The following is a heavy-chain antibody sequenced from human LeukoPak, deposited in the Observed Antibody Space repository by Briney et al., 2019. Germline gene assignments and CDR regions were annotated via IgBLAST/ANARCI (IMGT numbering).Heavy chain of an antibody. D-gene: IGHD6-13*01. CDR1: GGSFSGYY. Sequence: PSETLSLTCAVYGGSFSGYYWSWIRQPPGKGLEWIGEINHSGSTNYNPSLKSRVTISVDTSKNQFSLKLSSVTAADTAVYCCASYSSSWYREDYWGQGTLVTVSS. J-gene: IGHJ4*02. CDR3: ASYSSSWYREDY. V-gene: IGHV4-34*01. CDR2: INHSGST.